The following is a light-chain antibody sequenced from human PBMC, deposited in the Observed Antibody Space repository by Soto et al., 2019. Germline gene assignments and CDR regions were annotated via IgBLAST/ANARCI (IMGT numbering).Light chain of an antibody. CDR2: GAS. V-gene: IGKV3-15*01. J-gene: IGKJ1*01. CDR1: QSVSSN. CDR3: QQYNNCPPWT. Sequence: IALTKSQDTLSLSPGERAPISCHAIQSVSSNYVAWYQQKPGQAPRLLIHGASSRVTGIPARFSGSGSGTEFTLPITSLQSEDFAVYYCQQYNNCPPWTFGQGTKVDIK.